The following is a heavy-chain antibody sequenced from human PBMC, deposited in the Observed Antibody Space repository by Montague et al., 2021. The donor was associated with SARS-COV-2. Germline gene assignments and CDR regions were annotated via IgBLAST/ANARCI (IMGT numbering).Heavy chain of an antibody. V-gene: IGHV3-74*01. CDR2: ST. CDR3: ASAYYTGLYLFDY. D-gene: IGHD2-8*02. J-gene: IGHJ4*02. Sequence: STNYADSVKGRFTISRDTAKNTLYLQMNSLSAEDTAVYYCASAYYTGLYLFDYWGQGTLVIVSA.